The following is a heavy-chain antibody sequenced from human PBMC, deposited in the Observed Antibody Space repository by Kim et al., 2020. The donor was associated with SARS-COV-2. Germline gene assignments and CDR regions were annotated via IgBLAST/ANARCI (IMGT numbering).Heavy chain of an antibody. D-gene: IGHD1-7*01. V-gene: IGHV3-30*18. CDR1: VFTFSSYG. J-gene: IGHJ4*02. CDR3: AKAGGNYFGYFDY. Sequence: GGSLRLSCVASVFTFSSYGMHWVRQAPGKGLEWVGVISYDGDNKYFSDSVRGRFTVSRDNSKNTLYLQMNSLKTEDTAIYYCAKAGGNYFGYFDYWGQGTLFTVSS. CDR2: ISYDGDNK.